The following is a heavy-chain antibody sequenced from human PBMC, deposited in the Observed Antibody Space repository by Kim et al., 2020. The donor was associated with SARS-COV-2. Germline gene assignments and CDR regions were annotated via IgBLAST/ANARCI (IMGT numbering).Heavy chain of an antibody. CDR2: ISSSSSYT. CDR3: VRDLEVFREVGFGELFDY. Sequence: GGSLRLSCAASGFTFSDYYMSWIRQAPGKGLEWVSYISSSSSYTNYADSVKGRFTISRDNAKNSLYLQMNSLRAEDTAVYYCVRDLEVFREVGFGELFDYWGQGTLVTVSS. CDR1: GFTFSDYY. D-gene: IGHD3-10*01. J-gene: IGHJ4*02. V-gene: IGHV3-11*06.